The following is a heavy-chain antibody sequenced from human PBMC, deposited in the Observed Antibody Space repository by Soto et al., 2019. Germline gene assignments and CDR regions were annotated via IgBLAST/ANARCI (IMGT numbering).Heavy chain of an antibody. CDR1: GFTFSSSA. J-gene: IGHJ4*02. CDR2: ISYDGSNK. CDR3: ARVLERGNSVLTLDY. D-gene: IGHD3-3*01. V-gene: IGHV3-30-3*01. Sequence: GGSLRFSCAASGFTFSSSAMHGVRRAPGKGLERVAVISYDGSNKYYADSVKGRFTISTDNSKNTLYLQMNSLRPEDTAVSYFARVLERGNSVLTLDYWGQGTRVTSPQ.